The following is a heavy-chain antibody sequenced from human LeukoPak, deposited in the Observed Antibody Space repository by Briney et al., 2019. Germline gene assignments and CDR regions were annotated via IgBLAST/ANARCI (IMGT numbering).Heavy chain of an antibody. CDR3: ARVPRELGAY. J-gene: IGHJ4*02. V-gene: IGHV1-8*01. D-gene: IGHD3-16*01. CDR1: GYTFTSYD. Sequence: ASVKVSCKASGYTFTSYDINWVRQATGQGLEWMGFMSPNSGNTGYAQKFQGRVTMTRNTSISTAYMELSSLRSEDTALYYCARVPRELGAYWGQGTLVTVSS. CDR2: MSPNSGNT.